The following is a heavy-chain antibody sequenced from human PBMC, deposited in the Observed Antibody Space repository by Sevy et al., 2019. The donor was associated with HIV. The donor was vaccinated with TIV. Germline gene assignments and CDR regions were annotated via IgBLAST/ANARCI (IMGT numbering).Heavy chain of an antibody. V-gene: IGHV3-23*01. J-gene: IGHJ6*03. CDR1: GFTFSSYA. Sequence: GGSLRLSCAASGFTFSSYAMSWVRQAPGKGLEWVSAISGSGGSTYYADSVKGRFTISRDNSKNTLYLQMNSLRAEDTAVYYGAKWRPPAHYYYIDVWGKGTTVTVSS. CDR2: ISGSGGST. D-gene: IGHD2-2*01. CDR3: AKWRPPAHYYYIDV.